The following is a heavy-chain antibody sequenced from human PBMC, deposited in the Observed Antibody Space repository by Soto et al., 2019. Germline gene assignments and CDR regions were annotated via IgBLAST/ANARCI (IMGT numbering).Heavy chain of an antibody. CDR1: GGSISSGGYY. J-gene: IGHJ5*02. Sequence: TLSLSCPVSGGSISSGGYYWSWIRQHPGKGLEWIGYIYYSGSTYYNPSLKSRVTISVDTSKNQFSLKLSSVTAADTAVYYCATAYSSRAYYYDSSGSEFDPWGQGTLVTVYS. D-gene: IGHD3-22*01. CDR2: IYYSGST. CDR3: ATAYSSRAYYYDSSGSEFDP. V-gene: IGHV4-31*03.